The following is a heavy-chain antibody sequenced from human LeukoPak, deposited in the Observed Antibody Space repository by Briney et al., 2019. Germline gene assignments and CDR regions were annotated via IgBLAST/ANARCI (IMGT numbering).Heavy chain of an antibody. V-gene: IGHV3-21*01. J-gene: IGHJ5*02. CDR3: ARGSTDYSSSWLRGGSWFDP. CDR1: GFTFSSYS. Sequence: GGSLRLSCAASGFTFSSYSMNRVRQAPGKGLEWVSSISSSSSYIYYADSVKGRFTISRDNAKNSLYLQMNSLRAEDTAVYYCARGSTDYSSSWLRGGSWFDPWGQGTLVTVSS. D-gene: IGHD6-13*01. CDR2: ISSSSSYI.